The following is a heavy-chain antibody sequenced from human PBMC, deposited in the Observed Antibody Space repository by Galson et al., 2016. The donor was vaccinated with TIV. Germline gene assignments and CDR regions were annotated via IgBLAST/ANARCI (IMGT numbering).Heavy chain of an antibody. CDR3: VGGTIFGPNWFDP. D-gene: IGHD2/OR15-2a*01. CDR2: INPNSGAT. Sequence: SVKVSCKASGNAFTAYYIHWARQAPGQGLEWMGWINPNSGATKSAQKFQGGVTITQDTSIRTVYMELTGLRYDDTAVYYRVGGTIFGPNWFDPWGQGTLVTVSS. V-gene: IGHV1-2*02. J-gene: IGHJ5*02. CDR1: GNAFTAYY.